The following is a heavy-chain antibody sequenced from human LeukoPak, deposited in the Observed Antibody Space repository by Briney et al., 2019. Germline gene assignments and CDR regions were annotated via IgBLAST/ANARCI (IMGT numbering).Heavy chain of an antibody. J-gene: IGHJ6*02. CDR1: GGTFSSYA. CDR2: IIPIFGTA. CDR3: ARGVGVSGSYYRVWSMDV. Sequence: ASVKVSCKASGGTFSSYAISWVRQAPGQGLEWMGGIIPIFGTANYAQKFQGRVTITADESTSTAYMELSSLRSEDTAVYYCARGVGVSGSYYRVWSMDVWGQGTTVTVSS. V-gene: IGHV1-69*13. D-gene: IGHD1-26*01.